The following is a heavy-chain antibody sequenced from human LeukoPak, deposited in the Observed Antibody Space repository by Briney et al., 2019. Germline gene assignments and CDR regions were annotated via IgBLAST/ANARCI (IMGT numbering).Heavy chain of an antibody. CDR3: ARDGLGWLRPYYFDY. CDR2: ISAYNGNT. Sequence: ASVKVSCKASGYTFTSYGISWVRQAPGQGLEWMGWISAYNGNTNYARKLQGRVTMTTDTSTSTAYMELRSLRPDDTAVYYCARDGLGWLRPYYFDYWGQGTLVTVSS. V-gene: IGHV1-18*04. D-gene: IGHD5-12*01. CDR1: GYTFTSYG. J-gene: IGHJ4*02.